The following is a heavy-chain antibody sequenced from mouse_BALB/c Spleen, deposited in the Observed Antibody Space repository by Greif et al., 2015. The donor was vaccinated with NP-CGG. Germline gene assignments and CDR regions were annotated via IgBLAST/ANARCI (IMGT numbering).Heavy chain of an antibody. Sequence: EVKLVESGGGLVQPGGSRKLSCAASGLTFSSFGMHWVRQAPEKGLEWVAYISSGSSTIYYADTVKGRFTISRDNPKNTLFLQMTSLRSEDTAMYYCARGDYDGAMDYWGQGTSVTVSS. CDR2: ISSGSSTI. V-gene: IGHV5-17*02. CDR3: ARGDYDGAMDY. CDR1: GLTFSSFG. J-gene: IGHJ4*01. D-gene: IGHD2-4*01.